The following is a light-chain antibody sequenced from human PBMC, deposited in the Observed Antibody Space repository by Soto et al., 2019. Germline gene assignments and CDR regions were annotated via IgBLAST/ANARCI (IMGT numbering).Light chain of an antibody. CDR3: QKYDSAPT. CDR2: TAS. Sequence: DIQMTQSPFSLSASVGDRVTITCRPSQGIGTSLAWYQQKPGAVPKLLIHTASTLQSGVPSRFSGSGSGTDFTLTISSLQPEDVATYYCQKYDSAPTFGPGTKVDIK. J-gene: IGKJ1*01. V-gene: IGKV1-27*01. CDR1: QGIGTS.